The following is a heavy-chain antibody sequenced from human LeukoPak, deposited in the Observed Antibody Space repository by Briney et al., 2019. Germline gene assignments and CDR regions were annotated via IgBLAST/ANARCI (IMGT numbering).Heavy chain of an antibody. V-gene: IGHV1-69*04. D-gene: IGHD3-10*01. Sequence: ASVKVSCKASGGTFSSYAISWVRQAPGQGLEWMGRIIPILGIANYAQKFQGRVTITADKSTSTAYMELSSLRSEDTAVYYCARDVYGSGSPPPSYYYYGMDVWGQGTTVTVSS. J-gene: IGHJ6*02. CDR1: GGTFSSYA. CDR2: IIPILGIA. CDR3: ARDVYGSGSPPPSYYYYGMDV.